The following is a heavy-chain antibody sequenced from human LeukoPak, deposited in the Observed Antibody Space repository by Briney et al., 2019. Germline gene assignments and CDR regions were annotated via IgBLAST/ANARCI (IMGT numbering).Heavy chain of an antibody. Sequence: GGSLRLSCATPRFTFSSYSMNWVRQAPGKGLEWVSYISSSSSTIYYADSVKGRFTISRDNAKNSLYLQMNSLRAEDTAVYYCASDCDFSSASSGFDYWGQGTLVTVSS. CDR3: ASDCDFSSASSGFDY. D-gene: IGHD3-3*01. CDR1: RFTFSSYS. V-gene: IGHV3-48*01. CDR2: ISSSSSTI. J-gene: IGHJ4*02.